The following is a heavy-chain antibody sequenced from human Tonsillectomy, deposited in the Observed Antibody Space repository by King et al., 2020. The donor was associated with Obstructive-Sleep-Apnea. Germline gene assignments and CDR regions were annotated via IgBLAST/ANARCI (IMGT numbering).Heavy chain of an antibody. CDR1: GFTFSSYS. CDR2: ISSSNSYI. D-gene: IGHD6-13*01. V-gene: IGHV3-21*01. J-gene: IGHJ4*02. CDR3: ARCIAAAGTPFDY. Sequence: VQLVESGGGLVKPGGSLRLSCAASGFTFSSYSMNWVRQAPGKGLEWVSSISSSNSYIYYAESLKGRFTISRDNAENSLYLQLNSLRAEDTAVYYCARCIAAAGTPFDYWGQGTLVTVSS.